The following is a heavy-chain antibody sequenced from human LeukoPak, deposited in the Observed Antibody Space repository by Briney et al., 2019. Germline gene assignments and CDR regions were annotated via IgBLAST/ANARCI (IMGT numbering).Heavy chain of an antibody. V-gene: IGHV3-23*01. Sequence: SRGSTYYADSVKGRFTISRDNSKNTLYLQMNSLRAEDTAVYYCAKARVQLWLGPDAFDIWGQGTMVTVSS. CDR2: SRGST. D-gene: IGHD5-18*01. J-gene: IGHJ3*02. CDR3: AKARVQLWLGPDAFDI.